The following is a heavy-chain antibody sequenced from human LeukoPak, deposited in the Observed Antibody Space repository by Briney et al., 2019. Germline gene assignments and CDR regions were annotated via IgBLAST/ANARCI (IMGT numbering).Heavy chain of an antibody. D-gene: IGHD6-19*01. Sequence: SETLSLTCTVSGGSISSGSYYWSWIRRPAGKGLEWIGRIYTTGSTNYNPSLKSRVTILLDTSKNQFSLKLSSVTAADTAVYYCARVAGSVAAFVWGQGTLVTVSS. CDR3: ARVAGSVAAFV. CDR2: IYTTGST. J-gene: IGHJ3*01. V-gene: IGHV4-61*02. CDR1: GGSISSGSYY.